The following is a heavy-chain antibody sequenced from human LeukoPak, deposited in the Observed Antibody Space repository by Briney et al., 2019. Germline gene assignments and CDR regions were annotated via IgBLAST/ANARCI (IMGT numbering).Heavy chain of an antibody. CDR2: IIPIFGTA. J-gene: IGHJ4*02. V-gene: IGHV1-69*05. CDR1: GGTFSSYA. Sequence: GASVKVSCKASGGTFSSYAISWVRQAPGQGLEWMGGIIPIFGTANYAQKFQGRVTITTDESTSTAYMELSNLRSEDTAVYYCARGYGGNSGDYFDYWGQGTLVTVSS. CDR3: ARGYGGNSGDYFDY. D-gene: IGHD4-23*01.